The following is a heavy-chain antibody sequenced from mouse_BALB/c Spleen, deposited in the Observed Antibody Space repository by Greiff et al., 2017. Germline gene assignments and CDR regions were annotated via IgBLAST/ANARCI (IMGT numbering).Heavy chain of an antibody. V-gene: IGHV1-20*02. CDR3: ATAYYGNYAYAMDY. D-gene: IGHD2-10*01. CDR1: GYSFTGYF. Sequence: VQLKESGPELVKPGASVKISCKASGYSFTGYFMNWVMQSHGKSLEWIGRINPYNGDTFYNQKFKGKATLTVDKSSSTAHMELRSLASEDSAVYYCATAYYGNYAYAMDYWGQGTSVTVSS. J-gene: IGHJ4*01. CDR2: INPYNGDT.